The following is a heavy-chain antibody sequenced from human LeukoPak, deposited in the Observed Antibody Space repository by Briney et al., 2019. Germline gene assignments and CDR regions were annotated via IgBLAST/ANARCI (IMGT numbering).Heavy chain of an antibody. CDR3: AKEYYYGSGISWFDP. V-gene: IGHV3-23*01. CDR2: ISGSGGST. J-gene: IGHJ5*02. Sequence: GGSLRLSCAASGFTFSSYAMSWVRQAPGKGLEWVSAISGSGGSTYYADSVKGRFTISRDNSKNTLYLQMNSLRAEDTAVYYCAKEYYYGSGISWFDPWGQGSLVTVPS. CDR1: GFTFSSYA. D-gene: IGHD3-10*01.